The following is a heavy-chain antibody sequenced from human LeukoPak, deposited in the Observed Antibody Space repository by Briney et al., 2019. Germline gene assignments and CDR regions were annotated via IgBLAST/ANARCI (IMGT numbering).Heavy chain of an antibody. CDR1: GGSISSYY. J-gene: IGHJ4*02. CDR2: IYYSGST. V-gene: IGHV4-59*01. Sequence: SETLSLTCTVSGGSISSYYWRWIRQPPGKGLEWIGYIYYSGSTNYNPSLKSRVTISVDTSKNQFSLKLSSVTTADTAVYYCARVESGSYYYFDCWGQGTLVTVSS. D-gene: IGHD1-26*01. CDR3: ARVESGSYYYFDC.